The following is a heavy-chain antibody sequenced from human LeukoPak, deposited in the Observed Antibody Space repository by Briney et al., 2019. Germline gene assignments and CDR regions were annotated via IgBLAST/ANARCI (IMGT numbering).Heavy chain of an antibody. CDR1: GFTFDDYA. CDR2: ISWNSGSI. CDR3: AKEKNFCFFYRKDG. Sequence: GGSLRLSCAASGFTFDDYAMHWVRQAPGKGLEWVSGISWNSGSIGYADSVKGRFTISRDNAKNSLYLQMNSLRAEDTALYYCAKEKNFCFFYRKDGWGQGNKV. D-gene: IGHD3-3*01. J-gene: IGHJ6*02. V-gene: IGHV3-9*01.